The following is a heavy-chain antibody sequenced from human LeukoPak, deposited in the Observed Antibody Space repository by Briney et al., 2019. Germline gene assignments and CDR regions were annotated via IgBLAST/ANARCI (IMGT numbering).Heavy chain of an antibody. V-gene: IGHV4-30-2*01. J-gene: IGHJ4*02. CDR1: GGSISSGGYS. Sequence: SETLSLTCAVSGGSISSGGYSWSWIRQPPGKGLEWIGYIYHSGSTYYNPSLKGRVTISVDRSKNQFSLKLSSVTAADTAVYYCASSYSSSWYYFDYWGQGTLVTVSS. CDR3: ASSYSSSWYYFDY. CDR2: IYHSGST. D-gene: IGHD6-13*01.